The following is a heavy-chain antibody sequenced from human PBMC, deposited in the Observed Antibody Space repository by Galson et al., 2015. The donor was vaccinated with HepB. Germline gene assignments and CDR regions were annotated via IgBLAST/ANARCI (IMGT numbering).Heavy chain of an antibody. CDR3: ARGFIAVAGTGYYGMDV. CDR1: GGTFSSYT. Sequence: SVKVSCKASGGTFSSYTISWVRQAPGQGLEWMGRIIPILGIANYAQKFQGRVTITADKSTSTAYMELSSLGSEDTAVYYCARGFIAVAGTGYYGMDVWGQGTTVTVSS. CDR2: IIPILGIA. J-gene: IGHJ6*02. D-gene: IGHD6-19*01. V-gene: IGHV1-69*02.